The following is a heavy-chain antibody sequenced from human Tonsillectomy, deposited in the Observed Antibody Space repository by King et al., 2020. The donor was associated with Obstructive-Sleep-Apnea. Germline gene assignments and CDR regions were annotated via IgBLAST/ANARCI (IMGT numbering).Heavy chain of an antibody. V-gene: IGHV4-34*01. D-gene: IGHD1-26*01. J-gene: IGHJ4*02. CDR3: ARVLGAAGPDYYFDY. CDR1: GGSFSAYY. Sequence: VQLQQWGAGLLKPSETLSLTCAVYGGSFSAYYWGWIRQPPGKGLEWIGEINHSGSTNCNSSLKSRVTISVDTSRNQFSLKLHSVTAAETAVYYCARVLGAAGPDYYFDYWGQGTLVTVSS. CDR2: INHSGST.